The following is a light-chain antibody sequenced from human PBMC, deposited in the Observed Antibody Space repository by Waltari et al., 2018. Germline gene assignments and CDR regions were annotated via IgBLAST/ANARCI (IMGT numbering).Light chain of an antibody. CDR3: QHYVRLPAT. Sequence: EIVFTQSPGTLSLSPGERATLSCWASQSGGRALVWYQQKPGRAPRLLIYGASTRAPGIPDRFSGSGSGTDFSLTINRLEPEDFAVYYCQHYVRLPATFGQGTRVEI. CDR2: GAS. J-gene: IGKJ1*01. CDR1: QSGGRA. V-gene: IGKV3-20*01.